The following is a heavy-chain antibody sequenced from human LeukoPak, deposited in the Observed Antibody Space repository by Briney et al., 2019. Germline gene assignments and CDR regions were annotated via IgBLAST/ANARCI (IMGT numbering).Heavy chain of an antibody. CDR3: GCRSSWYQRDDY. CDR1: GGSISSGDYY. CDR2: IYYSGST. V-gene: IGHV4-30-4*08. J-gene: IGHJ4*02. Sequence: SETLSLTCTVSGGSISSGDYYWSWIRQPPGKGLEWIGYIYYSGSTYYNPSLKSRVTISVDTSKNQFSLKLSSVTAADTAVYYCGCRSSWYQRDDYGGQGPLVPVSS. D-gene: IGHD6-13*01.